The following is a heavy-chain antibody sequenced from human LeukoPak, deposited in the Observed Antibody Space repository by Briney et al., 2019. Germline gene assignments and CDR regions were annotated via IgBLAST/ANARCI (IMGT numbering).Heavy chain of an antibody. Sequence: SVKVSCKASGGTFISYAISWVRQAPGQGLEWMGGIIPIFGTANYAQKFQGRVTITADKSTSTAYMELSSLRSEDTAVYYCARPGQDCTNGVCYRANWFDPWGQGTLVTVSS. CDR3: ARPGQDCTNGVCYRANWFDP. D-gene: IGHD2-8*01. V-gene: IGHV1-69*06. J-gene: IGHJ5*02. CDR2: IIPIFGTA. CDR1: GGTFISYA.